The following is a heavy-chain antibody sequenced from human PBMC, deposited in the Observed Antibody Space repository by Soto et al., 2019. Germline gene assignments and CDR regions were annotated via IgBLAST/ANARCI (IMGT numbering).Heavy chain of an antibody. CDR1: VYTFTSYY. D-gene: IGHD2-15*01. Sequence: ASVTVSCKASVYTFTSYYMHWVRQAPGQGLEWMGIINPSGGSTSYAQKFQGRVTMTRDTSTSTVYMELSSLRSEDTAVYYCARDLKGSCYDYWGQGTLVTVSS. V-gene: IGHV1-46*01. CDR3: ARDLKGSCYDY. J-gene: IGHJ4*02. CDR2: INPSGGST.